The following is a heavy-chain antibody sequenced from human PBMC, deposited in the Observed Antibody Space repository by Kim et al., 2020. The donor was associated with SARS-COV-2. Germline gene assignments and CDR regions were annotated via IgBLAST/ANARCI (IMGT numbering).Heavy chain of an antibody. V-gene: IGHV3-7*03. CDR2: IKEDGSEK. J-gene: IGHJ4*02. Sequence: GGSLRLSCVGSGFTSKIYWMNWVRQAPGKGLEWVASIKEDGSEKYYVDNVKGRFTISRDNGKNSVFLQMNSLRADDTALYYCVRDIGEMRLPDNWGQGTLVTVSS. CDR1: GFTSKIYW. CDR3: VRDIGEMRLPDN. D-gene: IGHD3-3*01.